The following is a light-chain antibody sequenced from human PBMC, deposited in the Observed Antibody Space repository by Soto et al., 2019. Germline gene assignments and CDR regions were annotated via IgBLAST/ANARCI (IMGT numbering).Light chain of an antibody. CDR1: MRDVGAYNL. CDR3: AAWDDSLGGSWV. V-gene: IGLV2-14*01. J-gene: IGLJ3*02. CDR2: EVR. Sequence: QSALTQPASVSGSAGQSITISCSGTMRDVGAYNLVSWYQQHPGTAPKLIIYEVRNRPSGISSRFSGSRSGNTASLTISGLQPEDEGDYYCAAWDDSLGGSWVFGGGTQLTVL.